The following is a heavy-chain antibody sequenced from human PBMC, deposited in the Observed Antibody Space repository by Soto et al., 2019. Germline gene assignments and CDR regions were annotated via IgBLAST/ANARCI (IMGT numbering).Heavy chain of an antibody. CDR2: IYYSGST. J-gene: IGHJ4*02. D-gene: IGHD3-10*01. CDR1: GGSISSGGYY. CDR3: ARAPLGRGSGSYFDY. V-gene: IGHV4-31*03. Sequence: SETLSLTCTVSGGSISSGGYYLSWIRQHPGKGLEWIGYIYYSGSTYYNPSLKSRVTTSVDKSKNQFSLKLSSVTAADTAVYYCARAPLGRGSGSYFDYWGQGTLVTVSS.